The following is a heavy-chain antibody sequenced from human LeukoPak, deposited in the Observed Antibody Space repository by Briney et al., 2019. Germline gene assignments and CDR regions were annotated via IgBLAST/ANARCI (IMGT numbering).Heavy chain of an antibody. CDR1: GFTVSSNY. J-gene: IGHJ6*02. V-gene: IGHV3-23*01. D-gene: IGHD3-22*01. CDR3: AKESAGDYYDSSAPFGMDV. Sequence: PGGSLRLSCAASGFTVSSNYMSWVRQAPGKGLEWVSAISGSGSNTYYADSVKGRFTISRDNSKNTLSLQMNSLRAEDTAVYYCAKESAGDYYDSSAPFGMDVWGQGTTVTVSS. CDR2: ISGSGSNT.